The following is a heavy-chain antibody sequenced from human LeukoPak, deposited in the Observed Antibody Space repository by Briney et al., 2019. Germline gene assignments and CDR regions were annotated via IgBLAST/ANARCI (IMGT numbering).Heavy chain of an antibody. Sequence: PGGSLRLSCAASGFTFSSCGFIWVRQAPGKGLEWVSSIGPTGTDRYYADSVRGRFTISRDNAKNSMYLQMDSLRDEDTAVYYCATETIGRHYDYWGQGTLLTVSS. D-gene: IGHD1-14*01. CDR2: IGPTGTDR. CDR1: GFTFSSCG. J-gene: IGHJ4*02. V-gene: IGHV3-21*01. CDR3: ATETIGRHYDY.